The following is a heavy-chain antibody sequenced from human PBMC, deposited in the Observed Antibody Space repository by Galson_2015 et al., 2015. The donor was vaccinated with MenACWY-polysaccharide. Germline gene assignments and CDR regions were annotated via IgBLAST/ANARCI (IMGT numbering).Heavy chain of an antibody. CDR2: IYYDGSKK. V-gene: IGHV3-30*12. J-gene: IGHJ6*04. D-gene: IGHD4-11*01. Sequence: SLRLSCAASGFTFRSYGMRWVRQAPGKGLEWVILIYYDGSKKEYADSVKGRFTISRDNSKNTLYLQMDSLRAEDTAVYYCSRLQSKYMDVWGKGTTVTVSS. CDR3: SRLQSKYMDV. CDR1: GFTFRSYG.